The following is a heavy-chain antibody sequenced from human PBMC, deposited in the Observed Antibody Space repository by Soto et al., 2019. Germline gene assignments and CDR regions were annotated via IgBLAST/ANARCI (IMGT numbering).Heavy chain of an antibody. CDR2: IYSSGST. CDR3: ARWATGASSHWMDV. D-gene: IGHD2-8*02. CDR1: GGSISSYY. J-gene: IGHJ6*02. Sequence: QVQLQESGPGLVKPSETLSLTCTVSGGSISSYYWSWIRQPAGKGLEWIGRIYSSGSTNYNDSLKSRITMSVDTSKNQLSLVMTSVTAADTAVYYCARWATGASSHWMDVWGQGATVTVSS. V-gene: IGHV4-4*07.